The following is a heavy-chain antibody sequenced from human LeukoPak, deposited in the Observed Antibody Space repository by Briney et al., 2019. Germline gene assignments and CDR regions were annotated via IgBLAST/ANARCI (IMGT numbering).Heavy chain of an antibody. V-gene: IGHV3-23*01. CDR2: ISGSGGST. CDR1: GFTFSSYA. J-gene: IGHJ4*02. Sequence: GGSLRLSCAASGFTFSSYAMSWVRQAPGKGLEWVSAISGSGGSTYYADSVKGRFTISRDNSKNTLYLQTNSLRAEDTAVYYCAKKPTVVTEYYFDYWGQGTLVTVSS. D-gene: IGHD4-23*01. CDR3: AKKPTVVTEYYFDY.